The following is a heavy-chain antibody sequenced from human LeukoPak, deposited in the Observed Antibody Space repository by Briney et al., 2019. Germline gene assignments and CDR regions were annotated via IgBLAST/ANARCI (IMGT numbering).Heavy chain of an antibody. CDR1: GFTFSSYG. V-gene: IGHV3-30*18. CDR2: ISFDGSNK. CDR3: AQGSFYVSGKDSFDS. Sequence: PGGSLRLSCAASGFTFSSYGMHWVRQAPGKGLEWVAFISFDGSNKYYADSVKGRFTISRDNSKNTLYLEMNSLRAEDTAVYYCAQGSFYVSGKDSFDSWGQGTMVTVSS. J-gene: IGHJ3*01. D-gene: IGHD3-10*01.